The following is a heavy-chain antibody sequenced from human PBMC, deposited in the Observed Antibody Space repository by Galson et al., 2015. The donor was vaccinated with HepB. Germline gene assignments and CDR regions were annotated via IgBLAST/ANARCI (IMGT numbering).Heavy chain of an antibody. V-gene: IGHV1-24*01. CDR1: GYTLTELS. CDR2: FDPEDGES. Sequence: SVKVSCKVSGYTLTELSMHWVRQAPGKGLEWMGGFDPEDGESIYAQKFQGRVTMTEDTSTDTAYMELSSLGSEDTAVYYCATSTDDYGAGSYVYWGQGTLVTVSS. D-gene: IGHD3-10*01. CDR3: ATSTDDYGAGSYVY. J-gene: IGHJ4*02.